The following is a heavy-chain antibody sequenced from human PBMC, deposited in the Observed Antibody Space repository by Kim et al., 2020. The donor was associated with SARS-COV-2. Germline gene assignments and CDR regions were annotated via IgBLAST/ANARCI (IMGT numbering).Heavy chain of an antibody. J-gene: IGHJ3*01. CDR2: ISINSGTI. D-gene: IGHD3-16*01. V-gene: IGHV3-48*02. Sequence: GGSLRLSCAASGFTFSNFGMDWVRQAPGKGLEWVSDISINSGTIYFADSVKGRFTISRDNAKNSLCLQMNSLRDEDTAVYYCARDGARYAFDLWGQGTMVTVSS. CDR1: GFTFSNFG. CDR3: ARDGARYAFDL.